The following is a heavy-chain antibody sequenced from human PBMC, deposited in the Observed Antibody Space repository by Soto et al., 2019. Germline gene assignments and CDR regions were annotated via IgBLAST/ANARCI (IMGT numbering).Heavy chain of an antibody. V-gene: IGHV4-30-4*01. D-gene: IGHD4-4*01. Sequence: TLSLTGTVSGGSISSGDYYWSWIRQPPGKGLEWIGYIYYSGSTYYNPSLKSRVTISVDTSKNQFSLKLSSVTAADTAVYYCARGNGWDFSKWFDPWGQGTLVTVSS. CDR3: ARGNGWDFSKWFDP. J-gene: IGHJ5*02. CDR2: IYYSGST. CDR1: GGSISSGDYY.